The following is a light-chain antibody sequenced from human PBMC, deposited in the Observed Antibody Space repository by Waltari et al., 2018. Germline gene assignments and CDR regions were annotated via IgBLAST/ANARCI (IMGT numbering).Light chain of an antibody. V-gene: IGKV3-15*01. CDR2: DAS. CDR1: ESVINS. Sequence: EIVMTQSPATLSVSPGERAPLSCRASESVINSLAWYQQRPGQAPRLLFYDASTRATGIPARFSGSGSGTEFTLTISSLQSEDFAVYYCQQYKNWPPLTFGGGTKVEIK. J-gene: IGKJ4*01. CDR3: QQYKNWPPLT.